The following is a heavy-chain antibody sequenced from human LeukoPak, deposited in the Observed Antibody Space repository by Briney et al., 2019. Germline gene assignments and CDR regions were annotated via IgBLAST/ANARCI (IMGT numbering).Heavy chain of an antibody. CDR3: ARDPDGSSGPRLTKPDDY. Sequence: GGSLRLSCAASGFTFSSYSMNWVRQAPGKGLEWVSSISSSSSYIYYADSVKGRSTISRDNAKNSLYLQMNSLRAEDTAVYYCARDPDGSSGPRLTKPDDYWGQGTLVTVSS. CDR1: GFTFSSYS. CDR2: ISSSSSYI. J-gene: IGHJ4*02. V-gene: IGHV3-21*01. D-gene: IGHD6-19*01.